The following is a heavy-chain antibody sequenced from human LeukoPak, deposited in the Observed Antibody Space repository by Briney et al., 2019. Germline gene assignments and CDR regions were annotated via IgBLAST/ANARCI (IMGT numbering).Heavy chain of an antibody. CDR2: IYHSGKT. V-gene: IGHV4-38-2*02. Sequence: SETLSLTCTVSGYSISSGLYWGWIRQPPGKGLEWIGNIYHSGKTFYNPSLKSRVTISVDTSKNQFSLKLSSVTAADTAVYFCARGPYSYDSSGAFDIWGQGTMVTVSS. CDR3: ARGPYSYDSSGAFDI. D-gene: IGHD3-22*01. J-gene: IGHJ3*02. CDR1: GYSISSGLY.